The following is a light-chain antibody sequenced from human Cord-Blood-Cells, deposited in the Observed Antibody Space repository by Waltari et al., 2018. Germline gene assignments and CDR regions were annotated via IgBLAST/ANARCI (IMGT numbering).Light chain of an antibody. CDR3: QQSYSTLWGT. J-gene: IGKJ2*02. V-gene: IGKV1-39*01. CDR1: QSISSY. CDR2: AAS. Sequence: DIQMTQSPSSLSASVGERVNITCRASQSISSYLNWYQQKPGKAPKLLIYAASSLQSGVPSRFSGSGSGTDFTLTISSLQPEDFATYYCQQSYSTLWGTFGQGTKLEIK.